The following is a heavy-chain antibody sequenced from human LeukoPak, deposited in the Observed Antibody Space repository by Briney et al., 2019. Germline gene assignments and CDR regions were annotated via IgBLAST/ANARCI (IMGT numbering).Heavy chain of an antibody. CDR3: ATVKYDYGDPVGWFDP. V-gene: IGHV3-23*01. Sequence: GGSLRLSCVASGFPFSASAMTWVRQAPGKGLEWVSHILSTGTTYYADSVRGRFTISRDNSKNTLYLLMTSLRADDTAVYYCATVKYDYGDPVGWFDPWGQGTLVTVSS. CDR1: GFPFSASA. CDR2: ILSTGTT. J-gene: IGHJ5*02. D-gene: IGHD4-17*01.